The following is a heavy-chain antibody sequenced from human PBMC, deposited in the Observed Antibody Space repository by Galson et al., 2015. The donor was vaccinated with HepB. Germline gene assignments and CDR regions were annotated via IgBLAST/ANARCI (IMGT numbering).Heavy chain of an antibody. J-gene: IGHJ5*02. CDR3: ARDGGGYSYGLNWFDP. V-gene: IGHV1-69*01. CDR2: IIPIFGTA. D-gene: IGHD5-18*01. CDR1: GGTFSSYA. Sequence: SCKASGGTFSSYAISWVRQAPGQGLGLMGGIIPIFGTANYAQKFQGRVTITADESTSTAYMELSSLRSEDTAVYYCARDGGGYSYGLNWFDPWGQGTLVTVSS.